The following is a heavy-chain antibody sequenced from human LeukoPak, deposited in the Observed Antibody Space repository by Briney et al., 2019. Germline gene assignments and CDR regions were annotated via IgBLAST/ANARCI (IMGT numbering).Heavy chain of an antibody. Sequence: GESLTISCTGSGYSFTSYWIAWVRQMPGKGLEWMGIIYPGDSDTRYSPSFQGHVTISADKSITTAYLQWSSLKASDTAMYYCARQVDYGDYFYYMDVWGKGTTVTISS. J-gene: IGHJ6*03. CDR1: GYSFTSYW. D-gene: IGHD4-17*01. CDR2: IYPGDSDT. V-gene: IGHV5-51*01. CDR3: ARQVDYGDYFYYMDV.